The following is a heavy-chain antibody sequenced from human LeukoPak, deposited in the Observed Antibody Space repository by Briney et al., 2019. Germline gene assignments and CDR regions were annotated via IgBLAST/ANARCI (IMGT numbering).Heavy chain of an antibody. CDR2: IRDKTYGGTT. CDR1: EFTFSNYW. Sequence: GGSLRLSCVASEFTFSNYWMSWVRQAPGKGLAWVGFIRDKTYGGTTEYAASVKGRFTISRDNSRSIAYLQMNGLKTEDTAVYYCTRDRGYCSSTSCYAWFDPWGQGTLVTVSS. D-gene: IGHD2-2*01. CDR3: TRDRGYCSSTSCYAWFDP. J-gene: IGHJ5*02. V-gene: IGHV3-49*04.